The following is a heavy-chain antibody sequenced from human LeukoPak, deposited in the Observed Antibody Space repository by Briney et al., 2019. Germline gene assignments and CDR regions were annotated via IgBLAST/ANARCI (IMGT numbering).Heavy chain of an antibody. J-gene: IGHJ4*02. CDR3: ASAMVRGTPYYFDF. CDR1: GGSIISGDYA. Sequence: PSETLSLTCAVSGGSIISGDYAWSWIRQPPGKGLEWIGFIYHTGSTYYSPSFKSRITISVDTSKNQFSLKLNSVTAADTAVYYCASAMVRGTPYYFDFWGQGALVTVSS. D-gene: IGHD5-18*01. CDR2: IYHTGST. V-gene: IGHV4-30-2*01.